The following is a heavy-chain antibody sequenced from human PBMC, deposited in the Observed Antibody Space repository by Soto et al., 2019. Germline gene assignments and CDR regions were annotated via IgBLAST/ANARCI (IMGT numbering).Heavy chain of an antibody. CDR3: AGSIRRVTMIVVASGLDAFDI. Sequence: QVQLVQSGAEVKKPGSSVKVSCKASGGTFSSYAISWVRQAPGQGLEWMGGIIPIFGTANYAQKFQGRVTITADESTSTAYMELSSLRSEDTAVYYCAGSIRRVTMIVVASGLDAFDIWGQGTMVTVSS. D-gene: IGHD3-22*01. V-gene: IGHV1-69*12. CDR2: IIPIFGTA. J-gene: IGHJ3*02. CDR1: GGTFSSYA.